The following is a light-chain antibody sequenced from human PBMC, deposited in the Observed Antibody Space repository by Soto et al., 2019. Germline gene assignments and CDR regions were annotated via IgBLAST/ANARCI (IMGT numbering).Light chain of an antibody. CDR3: SLFTSDSTYV. V-gene: IGLV2-14*01. CDR1: SRDVADYNY. J-gene: IGLJ1*01. CDR2: EVS. Sequence: QSALTQPASVSGSPGQSITSSCTGTSRDVADYNYVSWYQQHPAKAPKLMIYEVSNRPSGVSNRFSGSKSGNTASLTISGLQAEDEADYYCSLFTSDSTYVFGTGTKVTVL.